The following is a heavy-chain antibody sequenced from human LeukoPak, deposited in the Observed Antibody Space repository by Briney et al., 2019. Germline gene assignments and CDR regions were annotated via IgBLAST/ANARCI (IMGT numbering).Heavy chain of an antibody. Sequence: SETLSLTCAVSGGSVSSGGYSWSWIRQPPGKGLEWIGYIYLSGSTYYNPSLKSRVTISVDRSKNQFSLKLSSVTAADTAVYYCARYCGGDCYSFDYWGQGTLVTVSS. CDR3: ARYCGGDCYSFDY. J-gene: IGHJ4*02. D-gene: IGHD2-21*02. CDR1: GGSVSSGGYS. V-gene: IGHV4-30-2*01. CDR2: IYLSGST.